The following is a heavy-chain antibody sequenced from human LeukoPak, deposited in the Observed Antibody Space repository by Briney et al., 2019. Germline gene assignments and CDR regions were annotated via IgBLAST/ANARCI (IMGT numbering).Heavy chain of an antibody. CDR1: GYTFTGNY. V-gene: IGHV1-2*02. CDR3: ARDLSGSYDY. D-gene: IGHD1-26*01. J-gene: IGHJ4*02. Sequence: ASVKVSCKASGYTFTGNYIHWVRQAPGQGLECMGLINPNSGGTNYAQKFQGRVTLTKDTSITTGYMELSSLRSDDTAVYYCARDLSGSYDYWGQGTLVTVSS. CDR2: INPNSGGT.